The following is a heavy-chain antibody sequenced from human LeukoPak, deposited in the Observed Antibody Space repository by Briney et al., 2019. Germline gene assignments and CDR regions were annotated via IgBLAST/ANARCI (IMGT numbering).Heavy chain of an antibody. Sequence: GGSLRLSCAASGFTFSTYSMNWVRQAPAKGLEWVSSISGSGTYIYYADSLKGRFTISRDNAKNSLYLQMNSMRAEDTAVYYCARAEYSYGDLDYWGQGTLVTVSS. D-gene: IGHD5-18*01. J-gene: IGHJ4*02. CDR3: ARAEYSYGDLDY. V-gene: IGHV3-21*01. CDR1: GFTFSTYS. CDR2: ISGSGTYI.